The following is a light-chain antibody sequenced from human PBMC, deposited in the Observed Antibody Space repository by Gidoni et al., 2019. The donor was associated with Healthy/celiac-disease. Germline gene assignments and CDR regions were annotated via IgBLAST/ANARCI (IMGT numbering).Light chain of an antibody. Sequence: QSVLTQPPSVSGAPGQRVTISCTGSNSNIGAGYDVHWYQQLPGTAPKLTIYANSNRPSWVPDRFAGSKSGTPASLASTGLQAEDEADYYCQSYDSSLRGVFGGGTKLTVL. CDR2: ANS. CDR3: QSYDSSLRGV. J-gene: IGLJ3*02. V-gene: IGLV1-40*01. CDR1: NSNIGAGYD.